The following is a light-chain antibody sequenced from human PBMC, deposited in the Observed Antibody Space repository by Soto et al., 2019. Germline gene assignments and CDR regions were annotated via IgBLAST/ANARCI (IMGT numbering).Light chain of an antibody. CDR1: QTISSW. V-gene: IGKV1-5*03. CDR2: KAS. J-gene: IGKJ1*01. CDR3: QQYHDLFPWT. Sequence: DIQMTQSPSTLSASVRDRVTITCRASQTISSWLAWFQQRPGRAPKFLIYKASSLKNGVPLRFSGSGSGTDFTFTISSLQPEDIATYYCQQYHDLFPWTFGQGTKVEI.